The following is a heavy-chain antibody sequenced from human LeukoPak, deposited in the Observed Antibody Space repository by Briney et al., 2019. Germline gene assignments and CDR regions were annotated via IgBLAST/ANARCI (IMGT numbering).Heavy chain of an antibody. Sequence: HPGGSLRLSCAASGFTFSSYAMSWVRQAPGKGLEWVSAISGGGGSTYYADSVKGRFTISRDNSKNTLYLQMNSLRAEDTAVYYCAKVSITMVRGVITQNDYWGQGTLVTVSS. CDR1: GFTFSSYA. V-gene: IGHV3-23*01. CDR3: AKVSITMVRGVITQNDY. CDR2: ISGGGGST. D-gene: IGHD3-10*01. J-gene: IGHJ4*02.